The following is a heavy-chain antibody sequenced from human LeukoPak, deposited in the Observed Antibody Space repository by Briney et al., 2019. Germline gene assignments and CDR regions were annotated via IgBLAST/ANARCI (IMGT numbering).Heavy chain of an antibody. CDR3: ARLRYFDWSPYYFDY. CDR2: IYHSGST. D-gene: IGHD3-9*01. V-gene: IGHV4-38-2*01. CDR1: GYSISSGYY. Sequence: SETLSLTCAVSGYSISSGYYWGWIRQPPGKGLEWIGSIYHSGSTYYNPSLKSRVTISVDTSKNQFSLKLSSVTAADTAVYYCARLRYFDWSPYYFDYWGQGTLVTVSS. J-gene: IGHJ4*02.